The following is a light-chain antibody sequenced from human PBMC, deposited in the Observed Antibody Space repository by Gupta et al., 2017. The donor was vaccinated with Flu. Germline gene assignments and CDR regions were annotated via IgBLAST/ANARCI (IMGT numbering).Light chain of an antibody. CDR3: QQSYSTPYT. CDR2: AAS. Sequence: DLQMTQSPSSLSASVGDRVTITCRASQSISSYLNWYQQKPGKAPKVLIYAASSLQSGVPSRFSGSGSGTDFTLTISSLQPEDSATYYCQQSYSTPYTFGQGTKLEIK. V-gene: IGKV1-39*01. J-gene: IGKJ2*01. CDR1: QSISSY.